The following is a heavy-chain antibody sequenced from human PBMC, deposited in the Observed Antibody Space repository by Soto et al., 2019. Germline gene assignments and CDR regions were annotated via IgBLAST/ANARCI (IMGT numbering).Heavy chain of an antibody. J-gene: IGHJ3*02. D-gene: IGHD3-22*01. CDR2: ISSSSSTI. CDR1: GFTFSSYS. Sequence: PGGSLRLSCAASGFTFSSYSMNWVRQAPGKGLEWVSYISSSSSTIYYADSVKGRFTISRDNAKNSLYLQMNSLRAEDTAVYYCARARYYDSSGYYVPDPLDIWGQGTMVTVSS. V-gene: IGHV3-48*01. CDR3: ARARYYDSSGYYVPDPLDI.